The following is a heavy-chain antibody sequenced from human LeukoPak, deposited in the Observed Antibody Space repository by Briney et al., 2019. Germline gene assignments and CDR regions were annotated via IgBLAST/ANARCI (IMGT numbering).Heavy chain of an antibody. CDR2: IYPGDSDT. Sequence: GESLKISCKGSGYSFISYWIGWVRQMPGKGLEWMGIIYPGDSDTRYSPSFQGQVTISADKSISTAYLQWSSLKASDTAMYYCARLTHDSSGYYANFDYWGQGTLVTVSS. CDR1: GYSFISYW. J-gene: IGHJ4*02. CDR3: ARLTHDSSGYYANFDY. D-gene: IGHD3-22*01. V-gene: IGHV5-51*01.